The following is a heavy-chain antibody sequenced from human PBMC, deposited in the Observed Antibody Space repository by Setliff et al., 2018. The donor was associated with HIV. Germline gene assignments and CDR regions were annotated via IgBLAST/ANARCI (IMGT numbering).Heavy chain of an antibody. CDR2: IWSDGSNI. CDR1: GFTFSDFG. J-gene: IGHJ4*02. CDR3: VRASYSSSWYHIRPFDY. Sequence: GGSLRLSCAASGFTFSDFGMHWVRQAPGQGLEWVAIIWSDGSNIYYADSVKGRFTITRDNSKNTLSLQMSSLRSDDTAVYYCVRASYSSSWYHIRPFDYWGQGTLVTVSS. V-gene: IGHV3-33*01. D-gene: IGHD6-13*01.